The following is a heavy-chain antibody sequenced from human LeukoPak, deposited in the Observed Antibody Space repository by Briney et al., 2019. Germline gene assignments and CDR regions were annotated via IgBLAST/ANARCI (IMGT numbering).Heavy chain of an antibody. D-gene: IGHD3-22*01. J-gene: IGHJ4*02. CDR1: GYTFTGYY. Sequence: ASVKVSCKASGYTFTGYYMHWVRQAPGQGLEWMGWINPNSGGTNYAQKFQGRVTMTRDTSISTAYMELSRLRSDDTAVYYCARAYYYDSSGYYGLYFDYWGQGTLVTVSS. CDR3: ARAYYYDSSGYYGLYFDY. CDR2: INPNSGGT. V-gene: IGHV1-2*02.